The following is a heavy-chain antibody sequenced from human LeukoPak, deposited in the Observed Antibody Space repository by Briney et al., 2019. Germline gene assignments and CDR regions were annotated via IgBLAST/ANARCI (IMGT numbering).Heavy chain of an antibody. CDR2: ISYSGNT. CDR3: ARGQYYYGSEFLASWFDP. CDR1: GGSIISSDYH. Sequence: SETLSLTCTVSGGSIISSDYHWGWVRQPPGKGLEWIGTISYSGNTDYNPSLRSRVTISVDTSKNQFSLKLSSVTAADTAVYYCARGQYYYGSEFLASWFDPWGQGTLVTVSS. J-gene: IGHJ5*02. D-gene: IGHD3-10*01. V-gene: IGHV4-39*07.